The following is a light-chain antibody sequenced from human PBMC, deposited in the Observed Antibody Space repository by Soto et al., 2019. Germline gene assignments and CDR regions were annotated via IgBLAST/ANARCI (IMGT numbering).Light chain of an antibody. V-gene: IGKV1-39*01. CDR1: QSISSY. CDR2: AAS. Sequence: DIQMTQSPSSLSASVGGRVTITCRASQSISSYLNWYQQKPGKAPKLLIYAASSLQSGVPSRFSGSGSGTDFTLTISSLQPEDFATYYCQQSYSTPRKCGQGTKGDIK. CDR3: QQSYSTPRK. J-gene: IGKJ1*01.